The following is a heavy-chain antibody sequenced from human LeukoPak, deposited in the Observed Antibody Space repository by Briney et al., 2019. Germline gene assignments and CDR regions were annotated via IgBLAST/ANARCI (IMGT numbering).Heavy chain of an antibody. CDR3: ARDPPEDEWNSLDS. J-gene: IGHJ4*02. CDR2: IHYSGLT. Sequence: PSETLSLTCTVSGGSVNGYYWNWIRQAPGKGLEWIGFIHYSGLTVYSPSLQSRVSMSVDTSRDQFSLDLSSVTAADTALYYCARDPPEDEWNSLDSWGQGILVTVSS. V-gene: IGHV4-59*02. D-gene: IGHD1-7*01. CDR1: GGSVNGYY.